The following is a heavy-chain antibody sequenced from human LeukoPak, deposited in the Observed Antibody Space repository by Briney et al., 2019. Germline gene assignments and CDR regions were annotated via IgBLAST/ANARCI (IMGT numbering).Heavy chain of an antibody. J-gene: IGHJ4*02. Sequence: GGSLRLSCAASGFTFSSYAMSWFRQAPAKGLEGVSAISGSGGSTYYADSVKGRFTISRDNSKNTLYLQMNSLRAEDKAVYYCAKDGAVAYGDYPFDYWGQGTLVTVSS. CDR3: AKDGAVAYGDYPFDY. D-gene: IGHD4-17*01. V-gene: IGHV3-23*01. CDR2: ISGSGGST. CDR1: GFTFSSYA.